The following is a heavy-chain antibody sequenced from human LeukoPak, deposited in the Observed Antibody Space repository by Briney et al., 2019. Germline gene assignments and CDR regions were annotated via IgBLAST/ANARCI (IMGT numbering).Heavy chain of an antibody. V-gene: IGHV4-4*07. J-gene: IGHJ6*03. CDR1: GGSISSYY. Sequence: SETLSLTCTVSGGSISSYYWSWIRQPAGKGLEWIGRMYTSGSTNYNPSLKSRVTMSVDTSKNRFSLKLSSVTAADTAVYYCAREKVEDTYYYYMDVWGKGTTVTVSS. CDR3: AREKVEDTYYYYMDV. CDR2: MYTSGST. D-gene: IGHD2-15*01.